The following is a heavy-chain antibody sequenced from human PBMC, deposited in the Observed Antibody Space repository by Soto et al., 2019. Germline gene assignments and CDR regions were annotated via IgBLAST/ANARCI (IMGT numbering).Heavy chain of an antibody. CDR3: AREPVGFDY. V-gene: IGHV3-7*01. CDR2: IKEDGSEE. Sequence: GGSLRLSCEASGFDLRSYWMSWVRQAPGKGLEWVANIKEDGSEEFYVDSVKGRFTIYRDNEKNSLYLQMTALRAEDTAVYYCAREPVGFDYWGQGTLVTVSS. CDR1: GFDLRSYW. D-gene: IGHD2-2*01. J-gene: IGHJ4*02.